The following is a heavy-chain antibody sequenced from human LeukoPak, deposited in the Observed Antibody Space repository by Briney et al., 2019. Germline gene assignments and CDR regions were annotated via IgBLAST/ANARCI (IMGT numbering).Heavy chain of an antibody. V-gene: IGHV1-18*01. CDR1: GYTFTSYG. Sequence: ASVKVSCKASGYTFTSYGISWVRQAPGQGLEWMGWISAYNGNTNYAQKLQGRVAMTTDTSTSTAYMELRSLRSDDTAVYYCARQPYYDFGSTYYYYMDVWGKGTTVTVSS. CDR2: ISAYNGNT. CDR3: ARQPYYDFGSTYYYYMDV. J-gene: IGHJ6*03. D-gene: IGHD3-3*01.